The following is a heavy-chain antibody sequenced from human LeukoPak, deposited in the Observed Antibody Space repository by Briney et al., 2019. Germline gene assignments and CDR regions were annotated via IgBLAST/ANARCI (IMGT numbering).Heavy chain of an antibody. D-gene: IGHD3-3*01. V-gene: IGHV4-39*01. CDR2: IYYSGST. J-gene: IGHJ4*02. CDR3: ARVITIFGVVILMYFDY. CDR1: GGSFSSGDYY. Sequence: PSETLSLTCTVSGGSFSSGDYYWGWIRQPPGKGLEWIGSIYYSGSTYYNPSLKSRVTISVDTSKNQFSLKLSSVTAADTAVYYCARVITIFGVVILMYFDYWGQGTLVTVSS.